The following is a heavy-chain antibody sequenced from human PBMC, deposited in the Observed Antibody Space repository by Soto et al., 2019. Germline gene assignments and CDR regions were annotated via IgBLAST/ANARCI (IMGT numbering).Heavy chain of an antibody. J-gene: IGHJ4*02. D-gene: IGHD1-26*01. Sequence: PSETLSLTCAVSGGSIDRSNYYWDWIRQPPGKGLEWIGTTYYNGNAYYNPSLKSRVTMSVDTSKNQFSLKLISVTAADTAVYYCARRYGGNFDYWGQGTLVTVSS. CDR2: TYYNGNA. V-gene: IGHV4-39*01. CDR1: GGSIDRSNYY. CDR3: ARRYGGNFDY.